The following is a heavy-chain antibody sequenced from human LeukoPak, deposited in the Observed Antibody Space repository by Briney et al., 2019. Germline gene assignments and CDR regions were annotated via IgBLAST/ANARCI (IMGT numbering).Heavy chain of an antibody. CDR3: AKSSDYYGSGSYLVASYFGDYFDY. J-gene: IGHJ4*02. D-gene: IGHD3-10*01. V-gene: IGHV3-30*18. CDR2: ISYDGSNK. Sequence: GGSLRLSCAASGFTFSSYGMHWVRQAPGKWLEWVAVISYDGSNKYYADSVKGRFTISRDNSKNTLYLQMNSLRAEDTAVYYCAKSSDYYGSGSYLVASYFGDYFDYWGQGTLVTVSS. CDR1: GFTFSSYG.